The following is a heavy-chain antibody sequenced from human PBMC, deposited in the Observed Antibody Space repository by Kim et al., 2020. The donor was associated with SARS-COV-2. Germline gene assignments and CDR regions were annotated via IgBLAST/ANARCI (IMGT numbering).Heavy chain of an antibody. J-gene: IGHJ3*02. CDR3: AREGPWGSGSYAGAFDI. CDR2: IIPIFGTA. Sequence: SVKVSCKASGGTFSSYAISWVRQAPGQGLEWMGGIIPIFGTANYAQKFQGRVTITADESTSTAYMELSSLRSEDTAVYYCAREGPWGSGSYAGAFDIWGQGTMVTVSS. V-gene: IGHV1-69*13. CDR1: GGTFSSYA. D-gene: IGHD3-10*01.